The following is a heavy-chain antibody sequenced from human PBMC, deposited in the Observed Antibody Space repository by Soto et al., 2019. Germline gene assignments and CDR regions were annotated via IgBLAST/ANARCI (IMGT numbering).Heavy chain of an antibody. CDR3: ARERLGGMATIPDYYYYGMDV. CDR2: IYYSGST. J-gene: IGHJ6*02. Sequence: QVQLQESGPGLVKPSQTLSLTCTVSGGSISSGDYYWSWIRQPPGKGLEWIGYIYYSGSTYYNPSLKERVTISVDTSKNQFSLKLSSVTAADTAVYYCARERLGGMATIPDYYYYGMDVWGQGTTVTVSS. V-gene: IGHV4-30-4*01. CDR1: GGSISSGDYY. D-gene: IGHD5-12*01.